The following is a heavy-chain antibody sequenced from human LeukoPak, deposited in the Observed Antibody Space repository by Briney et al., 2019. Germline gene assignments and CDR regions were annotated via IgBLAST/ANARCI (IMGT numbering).Heavy chain of an antibody. V-gene: IGHV3-23*01. D-gene: IGHD4/OR15-4a*01. J-gene: IGHJ4*02. Sequence: GGSLRLSCVASGFIFSTYAMSWVRQPPGKGLEWVSSISGSGDSTYYADSVKGRFTISRDNSKNTLYLQMNSLRVEDTAIYYCAKYGAPGWSGYLDYWGQGTLVTVSS. CDR2: ISGSGDST. CDR1: GFIFSTYA. CDR3: AKYGAPGWSGYLDY.